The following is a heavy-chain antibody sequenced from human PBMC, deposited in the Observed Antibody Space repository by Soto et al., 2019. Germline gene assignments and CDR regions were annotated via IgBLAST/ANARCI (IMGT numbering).Heavy chain of an antibody. D-gene: IGHD2-15*01. J-gene: IGHJ4*02. CDR1: GGTFSSYT. CDR2: IIPILGIA. V-gene: IGHV1-69*02. CDR3: AGEEGGGSCQDCAY. Sequence: QVQLVQSGAEVKKPGSSVKVSCKASGGTFSSYTISWVRQAPGQGLEWMGRIIPILGIANYAQKFQGRVTITANKSASAAYMELSSLSSEDTAVYYSAGEEGGGSCQDCAYWGQGTLVTVSS.